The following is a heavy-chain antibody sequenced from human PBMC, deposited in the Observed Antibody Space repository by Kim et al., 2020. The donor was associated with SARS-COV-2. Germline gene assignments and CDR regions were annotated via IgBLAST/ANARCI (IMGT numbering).Heavy chain of an antibody. CDR3: ARVTYDYGDYRNLFDP. D-gene: IGHD4-17*01. CDR2: IYHSGST. J-gene: IGHJ5*02. V-gene: IGHV4-4*02. CDR1: GGSISSSNW. Sequence: SETLSLTCAVSGGSISSSNWWSWVRQPPGKGLEWIGEIYHSGSTNYNPSLKSRVTISVDKSKNQFSLKLSSVTAADTAVYYCARVTYDYGDYRNLFDPWGQGTLVTVSS.